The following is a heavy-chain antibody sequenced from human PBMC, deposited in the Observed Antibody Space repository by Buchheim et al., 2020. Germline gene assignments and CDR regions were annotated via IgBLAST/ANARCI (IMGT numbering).Heavy chain of an antibody. CDR3: AREADIVVVVAATPEPNFDY. CDR1: GYTFTGYY. V-gene: IGHV1-2*02. J-gene: IGHJ4*02. D-gene: IGHD2-15*01. CDR2: INPNSGGT. Sequence: QVQLVQSGAEVKKPGASVKVSCKASGYTFTGYYMHWVRQAPGQGLEWMGWINPNSGGTNYAQKFQGRVTMTRDTSISTAYMELSRLLSDDTAVYYCAREADIVVVVAATPEPNFDYWGQGTL.